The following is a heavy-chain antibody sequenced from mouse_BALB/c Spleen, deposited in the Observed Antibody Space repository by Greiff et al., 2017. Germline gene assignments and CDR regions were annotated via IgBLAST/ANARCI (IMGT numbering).Heavy chain of an antibody. V-gene: IGHV5-17*02. CDR1: GFTFSSFG. Sequence: EVKLVESGGGLVQPGGSRKLSCAASGFTFSSFGMHWVRQAPEKGLEWVAYISSGSSTIYYADTVKGRFTISRDNPKNTLFLQMTSLRSEDTAMYYCARRYDYEALFDYWGQGTTLTVSS. CDR2: ISSGSSTI. D-gene: IGHD2-4*01. CDR3: ARRYDYEALFDY. J-gene: IGHJ2*01.